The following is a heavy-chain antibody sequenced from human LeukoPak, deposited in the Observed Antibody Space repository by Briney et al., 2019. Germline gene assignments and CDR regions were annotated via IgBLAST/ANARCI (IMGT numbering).Heavy chain of an antibody. V-gene: IGHV4-34*01. CDR1: GGSFSGYY. CDR2: INHSGST. D-gene: IGHD3-10*01. Sequence: PSETLSLTCAVYGGSFSGYYWSWSRQPPGRGLEWIGEINHSGSTNYNPSLKSRVTISVDTTKNQFSLKLSSVTAADTAVYYCARIRRLWFGESGWFDPWGQGTLVTVSS. J-gene: IGHJ5*02. CDR3: ARIRRLWFGESGWFDP.